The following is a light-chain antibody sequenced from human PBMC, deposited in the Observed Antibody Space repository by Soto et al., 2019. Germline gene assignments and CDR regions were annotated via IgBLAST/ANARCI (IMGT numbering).Light chain of an antibody. CDR1: SSDVGGYNS. CDR3: SSYTSTSSYV. CDR2: EVS. J-gene: IGLJ1*01. V-gene: IGLV2-14*03. Sequence: QSVPTQPASVSRSPGQSITVSCTGTSSDVGGYNSVSWYQQHPGKPPKLIIYEVSNRPSGVSDRFSGSKSGNTASLTISGLQAEDEADYYCSSYTSTSSYVFATGTKVTVL.